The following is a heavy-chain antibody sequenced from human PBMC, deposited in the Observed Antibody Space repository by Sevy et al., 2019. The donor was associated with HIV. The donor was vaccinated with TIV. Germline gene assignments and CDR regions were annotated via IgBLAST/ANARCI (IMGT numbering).Heavy chain of an antibody. D-gene: IGHD2-15*01. CDR1: GFTFSSYA. J-gene: IGHJ4*02. CDR3: ARDLFSGGNAVYGY. V-gene: IGHV3-21*01. Sequence: GGSLRLSCAASGFTFSSYAMNWVRQAPGKGLEWISSFNAISSNIYYADSVKGRFTISRDNAENSLYLQMNSVRAEDTAVYYCARDLFSGGNAVYGYWGQGTLVTVSS. CDR2: FNAISSNI.